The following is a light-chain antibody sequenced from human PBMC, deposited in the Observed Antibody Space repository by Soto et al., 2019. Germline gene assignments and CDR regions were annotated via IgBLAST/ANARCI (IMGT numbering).Light chain of an antibody. Sequence: EIVLTQSPGTLSLSPGERATLSCRTSQSVRNNYLAWYQQKPGQAPRLLIYGASSRASGIPDRFSGGGSGTHVTLTISRREPEDFAVYYCQQYGSSPLTFGGGTKVEIK. J-gene: IGKJ4*01. CDR2: GAS. CDR3: QQYGSSPLT. V-gene: IGKV3-20*01. CDR1: QSVRNNY.